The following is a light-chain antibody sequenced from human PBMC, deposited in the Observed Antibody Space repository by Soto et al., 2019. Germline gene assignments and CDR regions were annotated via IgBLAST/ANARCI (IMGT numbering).Light chain of an antibody. CDR1: SSDVGGYNY. V-gene: IGLV2-14*01. Sequence: QSVLTQPASVSGSPGQSIAISCTGTSSDVGGYNYVPWYQQRPGKAPKLMLYDVAIRPSGVSDRFSGSKSGNTASLTISGLQAEDEADYYCNSYTTSGTYVFGTGTKVTVL. CDR2: DVA. CDR3: NSYTTSGTYV. J-gene: IGLJ1*01.